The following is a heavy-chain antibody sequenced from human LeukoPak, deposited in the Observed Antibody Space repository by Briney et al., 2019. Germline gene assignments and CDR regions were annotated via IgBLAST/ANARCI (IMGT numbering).Heavy chain of an antibody. CDR3: AVSGYSYETRDWYFDL. CDR1: GGSISSYY. V-gene: IGHV4-4*07. Sequence: SETLSLTCTVSGGSISSYYWSWIRQPAGKGLEWIGRIYTSGSTNYNPSLKSRVTMSVDTSKNQFSLKLSSVTAADTAVYYCAVSGYSYETRDWYFDLWGRGTLVTVSS. CDR2: IYTSGST. J-gene: IGHJ2*01. D-gene: IGHD5-18*01.